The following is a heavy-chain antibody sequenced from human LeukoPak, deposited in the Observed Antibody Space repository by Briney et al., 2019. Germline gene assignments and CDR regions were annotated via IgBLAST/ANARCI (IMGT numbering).Heavy chain of an antibody. CDR3: ARDRYYYDSSAYYRFDY. D-gene: IGHD3-22*01. CDR1: GGSISSYY. Sequence: SETLSLTCTVSGGSISSYYWSWIRQPAGKGLEWIGRIYTSGSTNYNPSLKSRVTMSGDTSKNQFSLKLSSVTAADTAVYHCARDRYYYDSSAYYRFDYWGQGTLVTVSS. CDR2: IYTSGST. V-gene: IGHV4-4*07. J-gene: IGHJ4*02.